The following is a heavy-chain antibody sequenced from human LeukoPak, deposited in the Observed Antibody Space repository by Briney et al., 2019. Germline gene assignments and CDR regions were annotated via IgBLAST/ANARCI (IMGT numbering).Heavy chain of an antibody. CDR1: GGSFSGYY. J-gene: IGHJ4*02. CDR2: INHSGST. Sequence: PSETLSLTCAVYGGSFSGYYWSWIRQPPGKGLEWIGEINHSGSTNYNPSLKSRVTISVDTSNNQFSLKLSSMTAADTAVYYCARSRFYYYGSEDYWGQGTLVTVSS. V-gene: IGHV4-34*01. D-gene: IGHD3-10*01. CDR3: ARSRFYYYGSEDY.